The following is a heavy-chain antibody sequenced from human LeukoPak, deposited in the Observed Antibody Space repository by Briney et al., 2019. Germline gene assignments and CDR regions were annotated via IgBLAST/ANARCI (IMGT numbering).Heavy chain of an antibody. D-gene: IGHD3-22*01. V-gene: IGHV1-18*01. CDR1: GYTFTSYG. CDR3: ARGPPVVVVPRGTYFDY. CDR2: ISAYNGNT. Sequence: GASVKVSCKASGYTFTSYGISWVRQAPGQGLEWMGWISAYNGNTNYAQKLQGRVTRTTDTSTSTAYMELRSLRSDDTAVYYCARGPPVVVVPRGTYFDYWGQGTLVTVSS. J-gene: IGHJ4*02.